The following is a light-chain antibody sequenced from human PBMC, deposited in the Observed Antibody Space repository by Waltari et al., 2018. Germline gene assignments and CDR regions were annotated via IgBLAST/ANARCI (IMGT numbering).Light chain of an antibody. V-gene: IGLV2-14*01. CDR3: GSFTSSSTLV. Sequence: QSALTQPASVSGSPGQSITISCTGASSDVGGYKYVSWYQPHPGKAPTLMVYEVSHRPSGVSHRFSGAKSGNTASLTISGLQAEDEADYYCGSFTSSSTLVFGTGTKVTVL. J-gene: IGLJ1*01. CDR1: SSDVGGYKY. CDR2: EVS.